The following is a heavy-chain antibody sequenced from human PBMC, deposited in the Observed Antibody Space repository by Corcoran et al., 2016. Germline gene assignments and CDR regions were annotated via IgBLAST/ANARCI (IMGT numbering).Heavy chain of an antibody. V-gene: IGHV3-33*01. Sequence: QMQLVESGGGVVQPGRSLRISCAASGFTFRSYGMHWVRQAPGKGLEWVTFIWYDGSNKYYIDSVKGRFTISRDNSKDTVYLQMNTLRAEDTAVYYCARGAYSDGYGMDVWGQGATVIVSS. D-gene: IGHD5-18*01. J-gene: IGHJ6*02. CDR1: GFTFRSYG. CDR3: ARGAYSDGYGMDV. CDR2: IWYDGSNK.